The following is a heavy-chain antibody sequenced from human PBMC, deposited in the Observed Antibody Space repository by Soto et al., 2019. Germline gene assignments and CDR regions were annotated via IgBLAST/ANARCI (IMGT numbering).Heavy chain of an antibody. Sequence: QVRVVESGGGVVQPGRSLRLSCAASGFTFGSFGMHWVRQAPGKGLEWVAVIWHDGKKKYYADSVEGRFTVSRDNSKNTMFLQMNSLRVDDTAIYYCARDPGQDEAMDYWGQGTLVTVSS. CDR1: GFTFGSFG. J-gene: IGHJ4*02. CDR3: ARDPGQDEAMDY. CDR2: IWHDGKKK. V-gene: IGHV3-33*01.